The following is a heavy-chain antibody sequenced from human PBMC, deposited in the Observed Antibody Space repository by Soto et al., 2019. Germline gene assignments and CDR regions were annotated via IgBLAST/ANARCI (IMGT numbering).Heavy chain of an antibody. Sequence: QVQLQESGPGLVKPSETLSLTCTVSGGSMNSFYWSWIRQPPGKGLEWIGYIYYSGSTNYSPSLKSRVTISVDTSKNQFSLKLSSVTAADTAVYYCARDNPSFSGLGHSAFDLWGQGTMVTVSS. J-gene: IGHJ3*01. CDR2: IYYSGST. CDR3: ARDNPSFSGLGHSAFDL. V-gene: IGHV4-59*01. CDR1: GGSMNSFY. D-gene: IGHD3-10*01.